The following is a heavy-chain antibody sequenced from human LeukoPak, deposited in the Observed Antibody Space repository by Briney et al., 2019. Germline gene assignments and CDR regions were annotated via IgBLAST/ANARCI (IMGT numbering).Heavy chain of an antibody. V-gene: IGHV3-9*01. CDR3: AKEVNHCSSTSCSYFDY. CDR2: ISWNSGSI. J-gene: IGHJ4*02. CDR1: GFTFDDYA. Sequence: PGGSLRLSCAASGFTFDDYAMHWVRQAPGKGLEWVSGISWNSGSIGYADSVKGRFTISRDNAKNSLYLQMNSLRAEDTAVYYCAKEVNHCSSTSCSYFDYWGQGTLVTVSS. D-gene: IGHD2-2*01.